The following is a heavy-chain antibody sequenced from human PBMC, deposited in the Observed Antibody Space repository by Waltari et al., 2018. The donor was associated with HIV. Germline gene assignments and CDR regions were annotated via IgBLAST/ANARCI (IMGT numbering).Heavy chain of an antibody. CDR2: IYPSGST. Sequence: QVQLQESGPGLVKPLQTLSLTCTGSGGSISSGSYSWNCTRQPAGKGLEWIGRIYPSGSTNYNPSLKSRVTISVDTSKNQFSLKLSSVTAADTAVYYCARVFCSGGSCYGDGRYGMDVWGQGTTVTVSS. CDR3: ARVFCSGGSCYGDGRYGMDV. V-gene: IGHV4-61*02. J-gene: IGHJ6*02. D-gene: IGHD2-15*01. CDR1: GGSISSGSYS.